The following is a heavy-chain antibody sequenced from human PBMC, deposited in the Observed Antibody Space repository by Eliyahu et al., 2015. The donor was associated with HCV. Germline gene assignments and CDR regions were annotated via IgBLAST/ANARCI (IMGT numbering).Heavy chain of an antibody. CDR1: GLTISNAW. J-gene: IGHJ4*02. CDR2: IKTKTHGDTT. D-gene: IGHD6-19*01. V-gene: IGHV3-15*07. Sequence: EVQLVDSGGGLVKPGGSLRLSXTASGLTISNAWMNWVRQAPGKGLEWVGRIKTKTHGDTTDYAAPVQGRFTISRDDSKNTLYLQMNSLKIEDTALYYCTTGSVEGYWGQGXLVTVSS. CDR3: TTGSVEGY.